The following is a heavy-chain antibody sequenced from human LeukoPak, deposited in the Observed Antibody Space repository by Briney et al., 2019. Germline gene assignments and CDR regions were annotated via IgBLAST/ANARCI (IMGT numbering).Heavy chain of an antibody. CDR2: INPGDSDT. CDR1: GYSFTSYW. Sequence: GESLKISCKGSGYSFTSYWIGWVRQMPGKGLEWMGIINPGDSDTRYSPSFQGQVTISADKSISTAYLQWSSLKASDTAMYYCASTTGRSSGWIYCMDVWGKGTTVTVSS. J-gene: IGHJ6*04. V-gene: IGHV5-51*01. D-gene: IGHD6-19*01. CDR3: ASTTGRSSGWIYCMDV.